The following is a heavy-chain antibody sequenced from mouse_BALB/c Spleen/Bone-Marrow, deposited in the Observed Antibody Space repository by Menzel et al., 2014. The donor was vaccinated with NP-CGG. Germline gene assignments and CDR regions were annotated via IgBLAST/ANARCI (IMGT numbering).Heavy chain of an antibody. CDR3: TREGDSPFAY. V-gene: IGHV1S81*02. CDR2: INPSNGGT. CDR1: GYTFXSYY. Sequence: VQRVESGAELVKPGASVKLSCKASGYTFXSYYMYWVKQRPGQGLEWIGEINPSNGGTNFNEKFKSKATLTVDKSSSTAYMQLGSLTSEDSAVYYCTREGDSPFAYWGQGTLVTVSA. J-gene: IGHJ3*01. D-gene: IGHD2-13*01.